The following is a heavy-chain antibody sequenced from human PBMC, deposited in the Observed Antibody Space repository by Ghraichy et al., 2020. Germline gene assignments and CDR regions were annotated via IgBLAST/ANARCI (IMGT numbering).Heavy chain of an antibody. J-gene: IGHJ4*02. V-gene: IGHV4-34*01. D-gene: IGHD6-13*01. Sequence: ETLSLTCAVYGGSFSGYYWSWIRQPPGKGLEWIGEINHSGSTNYNPSLKSRVTISVDTSKNQFSLKLSSVTAADTAVYYCARRRGIGRSSSWYRPFDYWGQGTLVTVSS. CDR3: ARRRGIGRSSSWYRPFDY. CDR1: GGSFSGYY. CDR2: INHSGST.